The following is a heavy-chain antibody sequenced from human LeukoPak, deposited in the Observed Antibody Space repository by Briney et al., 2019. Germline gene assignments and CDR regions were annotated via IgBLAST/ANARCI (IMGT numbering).Heavy chain of an antibody. J-gene: IGHJ6*03. Sequence: SETQSLTCTVSGGSISSSSYYWGWIRQPPGKGLEWIGSIYYSGSTYYNPSLKSRVTISVDTSKNQFSLQLNSVTPEDTAVYYCARGAENSILLWFGSPYYYMDVWGKGTTVTISS. CDR3: ARGAENSILLWFGSPYYYMDV. CDR1: GGSISSSSYY. D-gene: IGHD3-10*01. CDR2: IYYSGST. V-gene: IGHV4-39*07.